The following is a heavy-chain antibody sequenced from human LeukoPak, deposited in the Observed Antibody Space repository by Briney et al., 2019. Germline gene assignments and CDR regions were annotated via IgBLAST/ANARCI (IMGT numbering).Heavy chain of an antibody. V-gene: IGHV6-1*01. CDR3: ARRLTQYDCFDP. J-gene: IGHJ5*02. CDR1: GDSVSSNSV. D-gene: IGHD2-2*01. Sequence: SQTLSLTCAISGDSVSSNSVRNWIRQSPSSGLEWLGRTYYRSTWYNDYAVSVRGRITVNPDTSKNQFSLHLNSVTPEDTAVYYCARRLTQYDCFDPWGQGILVTVSS. CDR2: TYYRSTWYN.